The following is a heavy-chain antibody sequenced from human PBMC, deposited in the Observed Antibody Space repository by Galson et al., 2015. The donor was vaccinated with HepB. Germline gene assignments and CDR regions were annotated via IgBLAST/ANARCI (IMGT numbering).Heavy chain of an antibody. CDR3: AKTSVGWLRFGYYFDY. J-gene: IGHJ4*02. D-gene: IGHD5-12*01. Sequence: SLRLSCAASGFTFSSYAMSWVRQAPGKGLEWLSAISGSGGSTYYADSVKGRFTISRDDSKNTLYLQMNSLRAEDTAVYYCAKTSVGWLRFGYYFDYWGQGTLVTVSS. V-gene: IGHV3-23*01. CDR1: GFTFSSYA. CDR2: ISGSGGST.